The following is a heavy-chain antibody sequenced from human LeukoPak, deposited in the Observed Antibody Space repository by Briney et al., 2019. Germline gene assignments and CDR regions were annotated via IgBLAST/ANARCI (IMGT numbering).Heavy chain of an antibody. CDR3: AKAVAATGHYYFGMDV. CDR1: GFTFSSYG. V-gene: IGHV3-33*06. D-gene: IGHD6-19*01. CDR2: IWFDGSNK. Sequence: GGSLRLSCTASGFTFSSYGMHWVRQAPGKGLEWVAVIWFDGSNKYYADSVKGRLTISRDNSKSTLYLQMNSLRAEDTAVYYCAKAVAATGHYYFGMDVWGQGTTATVSS. J-gene: IGHJ6*02.